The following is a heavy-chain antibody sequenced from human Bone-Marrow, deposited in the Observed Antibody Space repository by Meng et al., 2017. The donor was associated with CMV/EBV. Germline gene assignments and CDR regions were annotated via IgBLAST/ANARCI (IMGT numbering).Heavy chain of an antibody. D-gene: IGHD2-2*01. CDR1: GYTFTGYY. Sequence: ASVKVSCKASGYTFTGYYMHWVRQAPGQGLEWMGWINPNSGNTGYAQKFQGRVTMTRNTSISTAYMELSSLRSEDTAVYYCARGIVPAASVWGQGTTVTVSS. CDR3: ARGIVPAASV. V-gene: IGHV1-8*02. CDR2: INPNSGNT. J-gene: IGHJ6*02.